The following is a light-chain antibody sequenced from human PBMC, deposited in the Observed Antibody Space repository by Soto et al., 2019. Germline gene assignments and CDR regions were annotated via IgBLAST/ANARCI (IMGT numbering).Light chain of an antibody. J-gene: IGLJ1*01. CDR2: DVS. V-gene: IGLV2-14*01. CDR1: SSDVGAYNS. CDR3: SSYTSSSSYD. Sequence: QSVLTQPASVSGSPGQSIAISCTGTSSDVGAYNSVSWYQQYPGKAPKLMIHDVSNRPSGVSDRFSGSKSGNTASLTISGLQAEDEADYYCSSYTSSSSYDFGSGTKVTVL.